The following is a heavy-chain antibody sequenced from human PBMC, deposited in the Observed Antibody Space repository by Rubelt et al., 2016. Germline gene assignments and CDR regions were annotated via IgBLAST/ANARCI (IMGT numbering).Heavy chain of an antibody. CDR2: ISGSGGST. V-gene: IGHV3-23*01. CDR3: TRETSSGWYYFDY. Sequence: GLEWVSAISGSGGSTYYADSVKGRFTISRDNSKNTLSLQMNSLRGEDTAVYYCTRETSSGWYYFDYWGQGTLVTVSS. D-gene: IGHD6-19*01. J-gene: IGHJ4*02.